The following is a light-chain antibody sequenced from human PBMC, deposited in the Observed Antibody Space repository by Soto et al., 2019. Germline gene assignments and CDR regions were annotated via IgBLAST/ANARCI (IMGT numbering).Light chain of an antibody. J-gene: IGKJ4*01. CDR2: AES. CDR1: QGISSY. CDR3: LQLNSYPQT. Sequence: DIQLTQSPSFLSESVGDRVTITCRASQGISSYLAWYQQKPGKAPKLLIYAESTMQSGVPSRFSGSGSGTEFTLSISSLQPEDFATYYCLQLNSYPQTFVGVTKVDIK. V-gene: IGKV1-9*01.